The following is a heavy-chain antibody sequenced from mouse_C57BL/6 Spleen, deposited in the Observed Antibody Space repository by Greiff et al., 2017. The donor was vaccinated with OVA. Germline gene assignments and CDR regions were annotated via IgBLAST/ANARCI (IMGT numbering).Heavy chain of an antibody. CDR1: GYTFTSYW. CDR3: ARSTVVASDY. CDR2: IHPNSGST. D-gene: IGHD1-1*01. Sequence: QVQLQQPGAELVKPGASVKLSCKASGYTFTSYWMHWVKQRPGQGLEWIGMIHPNSGSTNYNEKFKSKATLTVDKSSSTAYMQLSSLISEDSAVYYCARSTVVASDYWGQGTTLTVSS. J-gene: IGHJ2*01. V-gene: IGHV1-64*01.